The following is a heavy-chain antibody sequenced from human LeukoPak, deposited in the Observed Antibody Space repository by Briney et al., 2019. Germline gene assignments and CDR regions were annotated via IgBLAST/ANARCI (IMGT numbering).Heavy chain of an antibody. CDR3: AKGYQLLSTPTFDY. CDR2: ISWNSGSI. Sequence: GRSLRLSCAASGFTFDDYAMHWVRQAPGKGLEWVSGISWNSGSIGYADSVKGRFTISRDNAKNSLYLQMNSLRAEDMALYYCAKGYQLLSTPTFDYWGQGTLVSVSS. CDR1: GFTFDDYA. D-gene: IGHD2-2*01. J-gene: IGHJ4*02. V-gene: IGHV3-9*03.